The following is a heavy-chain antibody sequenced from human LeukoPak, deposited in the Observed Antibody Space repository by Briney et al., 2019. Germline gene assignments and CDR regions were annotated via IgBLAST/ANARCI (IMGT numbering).Heavy chain of an antibody. CDR2: ISSSGGTT. D-gene: IGHD5-24*01. V-gene: IGHV3-23*01. CDR1: GFTFSTYA. J-gene: IGHJ4*02. CDR3: AKDLFRWAFDY. Sequence: GGSLRLSCAASGFTFSTYAVNWVRQAPGKGLEWVSAISSSGGTTYYADSVKGRFSISRDNSKNTLYLQMNSPRAEDTAVYFCAKDLFRWAFDYWGQGTLVTVSS.